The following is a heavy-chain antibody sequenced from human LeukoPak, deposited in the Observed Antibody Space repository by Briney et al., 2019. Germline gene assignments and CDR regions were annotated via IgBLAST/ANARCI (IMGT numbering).Heavy chain of an antibody. CDR1: GGTFSSYT. V-gene: IGHV1-69*02. Sequence: ASVKVSCKASGGTFSSYTISWVRLAPGQGLEWMGRIIPILGIANYAQKFQGRVTITADKSTSTAYMELSRLRSEDTAVYYCAISDSSGYYTSDDAYYWGQGTLVTASS. CDR3: AISDSSGYYTSDDAYY. D-gene: IGHD3-22*01. J-gene: IGHJ4*02. CDR2: IIPILGIA.